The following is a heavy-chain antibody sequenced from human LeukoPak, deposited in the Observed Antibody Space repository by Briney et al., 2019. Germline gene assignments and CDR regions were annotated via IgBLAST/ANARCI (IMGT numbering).Heavy chain of an antibody. Sequence: GGSLRLSCAASGFTFSSYAMGWVRQAPGKGLEWVSAISGSGSSTYYADSVKGRFTISRDNSKNTLYLQMNSLRAEDTAVYYCAKDPLSSGWSYYFDYWGQGTLVTVSS. V-gene: IGHV3-23*01. D-gene: IGHD6-19*01. CDR3: AKDPLSSGWSYYFDY. CDR2: ISGSGSST. J-gene: IGHJ4*02. CDR1: GFTFSSYA.